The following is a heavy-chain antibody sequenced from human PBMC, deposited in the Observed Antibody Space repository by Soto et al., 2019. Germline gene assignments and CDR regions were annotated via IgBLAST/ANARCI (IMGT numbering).Heavy chain of an antibody. Sequence: EVQLLESGGGLVQPGGSLRLSCAASGFTFKNFAVIWVRQAPGKGMEWVSAIGGSGSSANYADSVKGRFTVSRDDSKSTLYLQMSGLRVDDTALYYCAKDAVAYNGEWDWFDLWGQGTLGTVSS. V-gene: IGHV3-23*01. D-gene: IGHD3-10*01. CDR3: AKDAVAYNGEWDWFDL. CDR1: GFTFKNFA. CDR2: IGGSGSSA. J-gene: IGHJ5*02.